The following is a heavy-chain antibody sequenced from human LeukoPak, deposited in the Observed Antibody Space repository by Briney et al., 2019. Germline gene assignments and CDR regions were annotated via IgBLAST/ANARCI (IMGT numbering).Heavy chain of an antibody. V-gene: IGHV3-9*01. CDR2: ISWNSGSI. CDR1: GFTFDDYA. Sequence: GRSLRLSCAASGFTFDDYAMRWVRQAPGKGLEWVSGISWNSGSIGYADSVKGRFTISRDNAKNSLYLQMNSLRAEDTALYYCAKEGCGGDCYSGAFDIWGQGTMVTVSS. CDR3: AKEGCGGDCYSGAFDI. D-gene: IGHD2-21*02. J-gene: IGHJ3*02.